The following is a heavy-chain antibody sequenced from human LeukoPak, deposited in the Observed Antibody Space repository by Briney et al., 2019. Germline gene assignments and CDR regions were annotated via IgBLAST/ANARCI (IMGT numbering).Heavy chain of an antibody. J-gene: IGHJ6*03. Sequence: GGSLRLSCAASGFTFSSYSMNWVRQAPGKGLEWVSYISSSSSTIYYADSVKGRFTISRDNAKNSLYLQMNSLRAEDTAVYYCATPLVDSAARPLYYYYYMDVWGKGTTVTVSS. D-gene: IGHD6-6*01. CDR1: GFTFSSYS. CDR2: ISSSSSTI. CDR3: ATPLVDSAARPLYYYYYMDV. V-gene: IGHV3-48*01.